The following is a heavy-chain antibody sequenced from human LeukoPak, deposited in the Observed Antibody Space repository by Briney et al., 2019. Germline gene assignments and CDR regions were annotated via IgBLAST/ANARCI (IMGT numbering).Heavy chain of an antibody. CDR2: IKSDGSST. J-gene: IGHJ3*02. CDR1: GFTFSYYW. CDR3: ARESYDILTGYYSGAFDI. V-gene: IGHV3-74*01. Sequence: QSGGSLRLSCAASGFTFSYYWMHWVRQAPGKGLVWVSRIKSDGSSTTYADSVKGRITISRDNAKNTLYLQMNSLRAEDTAVYYCARESYDILTGYYSGAFDIWGQGTKVTVSS. D-gene: IGHD3-9*01.